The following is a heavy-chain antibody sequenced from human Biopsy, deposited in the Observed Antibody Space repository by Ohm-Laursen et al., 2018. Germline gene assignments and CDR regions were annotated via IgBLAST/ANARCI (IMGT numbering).Heavy chain of an antibody. CDR1: GGTYSGYY. D-gene: IGHD2-2*01. CDR2: VHHDGRA. CDR3: ARFIFPSLHCSNGVCPIRWFDP. J-gene: IGHJ5*02. V-gene: IGHV4-34*01. Sequence: SDTLSLTCAVYGGTYSGYYWSWIRQPPGQGLEWIGDVHHDGRANYNPSLKSRVTISGDMSKKQFSLKLSGVTAADTAVYYCARFIFPSLHCSNGVCPIRWFDPWGQGTLVTVFS.